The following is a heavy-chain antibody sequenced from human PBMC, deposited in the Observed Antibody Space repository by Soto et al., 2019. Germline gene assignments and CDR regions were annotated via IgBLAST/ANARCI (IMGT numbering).Heavy chain of an antibody. D-gene: IGHD5-18*01. V-gene: IGHV3-15*01. CDR2: IKSKSDGETA. CDR3: AITAMINRDSSTSFDY. CDR1: GLTFSNVW. Sequence: EVQLVESGGGSVKPGGSLILSCAASGLTFSNVWMTWVRQAPGKGLEWVGRIKSKSDGETADVAAPVKDRFTISRDDSKNTVFMQMNSLKSEDTALYYCAITAMINRDSSTSFDYWGRGTQVTVSS. J-gene: IGHJ4*02.